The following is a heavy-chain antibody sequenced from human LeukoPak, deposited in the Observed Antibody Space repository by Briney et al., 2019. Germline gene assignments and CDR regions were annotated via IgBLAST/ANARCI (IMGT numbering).Heavy chain of an antibody. Sequence: GPSLTLSRPASGFTFGIAGTQCARQPPGKGMEWLALVLYDGSDKYYTDSVKGRFTISRNNSKNTLYLQMNSLRAEDTAVYHCASARALYGYSGYDEPYFDYWGQGTLVTVS. CDR3: ASARALYGYSGYDEPYFDY. J-gene: IGHJ4*02. D-gene: IGHD5-12*01. V-gene: IGHV3-30*03. CDR1: GFTFGIAG. CDR2: VLYDGSDK.